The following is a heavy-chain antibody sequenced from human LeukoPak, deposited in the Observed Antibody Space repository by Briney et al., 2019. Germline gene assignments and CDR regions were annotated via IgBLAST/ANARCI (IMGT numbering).Heavy chain of an antibody. D-gene: IGHD5-12*01. J-gene: IGHJ4*02. V-gene: IGHV3-23*01. CDR1: GFTFSSYA. CDR2: ISGSGGST. CDR3: AKSPQVATIVY. Sequence: QTGGSLRLSCAASGFTFSSYAMSWVRQAPGKRLEWVSAISGSGGSTYYADSVKGRFTISRDNSKNTLYLQMNSLRAEDTAVYYCAKSPQVATIVYWGQGTLVTVSS.